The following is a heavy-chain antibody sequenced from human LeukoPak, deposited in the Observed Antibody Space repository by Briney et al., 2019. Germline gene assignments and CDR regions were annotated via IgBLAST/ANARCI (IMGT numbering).Heavy chain of an antibody. V-gene: IGHV1-46*01. J-gene: IGHJ4*02. CDR1: GYTFTSYY. D-gene: IGHD3-22*01. CDR3: APTLNYYDTGARIDY. CDR2: INPSGGST. Sequence: ASVKVSCKASGYTFTSYYMHWVRQAPGQGLEWMGIINPSGGSTSYAQKFQGRVTMTRDMSTSTVYMELSSLRSEDTAVYYCAPTLNYYDTGARIDYWGQGTLVTVSS.